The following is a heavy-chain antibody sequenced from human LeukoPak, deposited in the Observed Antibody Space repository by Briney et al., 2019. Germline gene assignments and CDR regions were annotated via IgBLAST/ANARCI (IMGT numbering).Heavy chain of an antibody. CDR1: GFTLKRYC. J-gene: IGHJ4*02. D-gene: IGHD1-14*01. Sequence: GGSLRLSCAASGFTLKRYCMIWVPQARGKGLECVANIKEDGGESHYVDSVKGRFTISRDNAKNSLYLQMNSLRAEDTAVYYCARGGNLENWGGGTLVTVSS. V-gene: IGHV3-7*01. CDR3: ARGGNLEN. CDR2: IKEDGGES.